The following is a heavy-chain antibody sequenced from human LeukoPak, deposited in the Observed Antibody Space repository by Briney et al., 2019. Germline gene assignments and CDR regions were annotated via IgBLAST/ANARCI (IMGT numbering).Heavy chain of an antibody. V-gene: IGHV4-31*03. D-gene: IGHD3-22*01. CDR3: ARDRSPYDSSGFDY. J-gene: IGHJ4*02. CDR1: GGSISSGGYY. Sequence: SQTLSLTCTVSGGSISSGGYYWSWIRQHPGKGLEWIGYIYYSGSTYYNPSLKSRVTRSVDTAKNQFSLKLSSVTAADTAVYYCARDRSPYDSSGFDYWGQGTLVTVSS. CDR2: IYYSGST.